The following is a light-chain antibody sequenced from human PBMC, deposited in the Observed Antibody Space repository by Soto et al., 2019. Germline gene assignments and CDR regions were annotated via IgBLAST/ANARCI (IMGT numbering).Light chain of an antibody. V-gene: IGKV3-20*01. Sequence: EIVWTQSPGTLSLSPGERATLSCRASQSVSSSYLAWYQQKPGQAPRLLIYGASSRATGIPDRFSGSGSGTDFNLTISRLEPADCAVYYCQQYGSSRRTFGQGTKVEIK. CDR2: GAS. CDR3: QQYGSSRRT. J-gene: IGKJ1*01. CDR1: QSVSSSY.